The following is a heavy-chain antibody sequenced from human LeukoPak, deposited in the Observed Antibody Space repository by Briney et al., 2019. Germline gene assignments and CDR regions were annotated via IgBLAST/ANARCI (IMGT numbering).Heavy chain of an antibody. Sequence: ASVKVSCKASGYTFTVHHIHWVRQAPGQGLEWMGRINPNSGDTNYVQKFQGRVTMTRDTSISTAYMELRSLRSDDTAVYYCARDPLVVVAATYYYYYGMDVWGQGTTVTVSS. D-gene: IGHD2-15*01. CDR2: INPNSGDT. CDR3: ARDPLVVVAATYYYYYGMDV. J-gene: IGHJ6*02. CDR1: GYTFTVHH. V-gene: IGHV1-2*06.